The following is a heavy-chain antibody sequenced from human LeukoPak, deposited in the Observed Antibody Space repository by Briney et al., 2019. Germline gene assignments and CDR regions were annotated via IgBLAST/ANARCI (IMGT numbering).Heavy chain of an antibody. Sequence: GGSLRLSCAASGFTFSSYAMHWVRQAPGEGLEWVAVISYDGNNQYYADSVKGRFTISRDNAKNSLYLQMNSLRAEDTAVYYCAREEAGPEYSSSPGYWGQGTLVTVSS. CDR1: GFTFSSYA. V-gene: IGHV3-30-3*01. CDR2: ISYDGNNQ. CDR3: AREEAGPEYSSSPGY. J-gene: IGHJ4*02. D-gene: IGHD6-6*01.